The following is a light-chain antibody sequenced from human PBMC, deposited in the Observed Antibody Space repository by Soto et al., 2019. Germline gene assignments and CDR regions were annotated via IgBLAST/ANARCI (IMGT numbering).Light chain of an antibody. V-gene: IGKV3D-20*02. Sequence: ETVLTPSPSTLSLSPGERATLSFRASQSIGSGFLAWYQQKPGQAPRLLMYGASIRAAGIPARFSGSGSGTDFTLTISSLEPEDFAVYYCQQRSNWPLTFGGGTKVDIK. CDR1: QSIGSGF. CDR3: QQRSNWPLT. CDR2: GAS. J-gene: IGKJ4*01.